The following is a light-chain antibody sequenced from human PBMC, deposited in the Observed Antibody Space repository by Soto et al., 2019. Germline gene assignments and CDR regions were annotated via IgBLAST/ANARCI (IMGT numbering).Light chain of an antibody. V-gene: IGKV3-15*01. Sequence: EIVMTQSPATLSVSPGERATLSCRASQSVSGNLAWYQQKPGQAPRLLIFAASTRATGIPARFSGRGSGTEFTLTIRSLQSEDFAVYYCQQYNNWPPITFGPGTKVDIK. J-gene: IGKJ3*01. CDR3: QQYNNWPPIT. CDR1: QSVSGN. CDR2: AAS.